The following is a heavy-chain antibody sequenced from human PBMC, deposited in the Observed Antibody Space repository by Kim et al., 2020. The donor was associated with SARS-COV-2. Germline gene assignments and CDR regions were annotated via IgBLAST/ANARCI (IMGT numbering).Heavy chain of an antibody. J-gene: IGHJ4*02. D-gene: IGHD2-8*02. Sequence: GGSLRLSCAVSGFNVSNNYMGWVRQAPGKGLEWVSMIFAGGGSHYADSVKVRFTISRDNAKNTLYLQKVTLRAEDTAVYYCARSGTGFDYWGQGTLVTVS. CDR2: IFAGGGS. V-gene: IGHV3-53*01. CDR1: GFNVSNNY. CDR3: ARSGTGFDY.